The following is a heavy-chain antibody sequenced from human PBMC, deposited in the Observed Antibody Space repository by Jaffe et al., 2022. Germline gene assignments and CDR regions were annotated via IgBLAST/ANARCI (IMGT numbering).Heavy chain of an antibody. D-gene: IGHD3-10*01. Sequence: QVQLQQWGAGLLKPSETLSLTCAVYGGSFSGYYWSWIRQPPGKGLEWIGEINHSGSTNYNPSLKSRVTISVDTSKNQFSLKLSSVTAADTAVYYCARSRPTYYYGSGSGPRGSAKYYFDYWGQGTLVTVSS. CDR1: GGSFSGYY. CDR2: INHSGST. CDR3: ARSRPTYYYGSGSGPRGSAKYYFDY. J-gene: IGHJ4*02. V-gene: IGHV4-34*01.